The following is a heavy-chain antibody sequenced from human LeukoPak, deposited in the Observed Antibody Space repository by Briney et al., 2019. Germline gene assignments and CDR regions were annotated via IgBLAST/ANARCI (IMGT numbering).Heavy chain of an antibody. CDR2: ISGSGGST. J-gene: IGHJ1*01. CDR1: GFTFSTYA. CDR3: TTRYCSGSSCYPEYFQH. Sequence: GGSLRLSCAASGFTFSTYAMSWVRQAPGKGLEWVSGISGSGGSTYYADSVKGRFTISRDNSKNTLYLQMNSLKTEDTGVYYCTTRYCSGSSCYPEYFQHWGQGTLVTVSS. V-gene: IGHV3-23*01. D-gene: IGHD2-15*01.